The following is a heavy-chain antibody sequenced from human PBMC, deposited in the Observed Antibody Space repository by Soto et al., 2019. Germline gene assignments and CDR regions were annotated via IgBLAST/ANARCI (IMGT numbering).Heavy chain of an antibody. D-gene: IGHD1-26*01. CDR1: GGSFTNYY. V-gene: IGHV4-30-4*01. CDR3: AREGGIVGATTVDY. J-gene: IGHJ4*02. Sequence: SETLSLTCPVSGGSFTNYYWSWIRQPPGKGLEWIGYIYYSGSTYYNPSLKSRVTISVDTSKNQFSLKLSSVTAADTAVYYCAREGGIVGATTVDYWGQGTLVTVSS. CDR2: IYYSGST.